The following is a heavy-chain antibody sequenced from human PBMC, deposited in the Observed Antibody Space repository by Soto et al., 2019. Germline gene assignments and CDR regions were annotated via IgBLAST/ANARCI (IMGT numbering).Heavy chain of an antibody. CDR2: ISYDVSNK. V-gene: IGHV3-30-3*01. Sequence: PXGSLRLSCAASGFTFSSYAMHGVRQAPGKGLEWVAVISYDVSNKYYADSVKGRFTISRDNSKNTLYLQMNSLRAEDTAVYYCARDLGDVHDYGMDVWGQGTTVTVSS. CDR3: ARDLGDVHDYGMDV. CDR1: GFTFSSYA. D-gene: IGHD3-10*01. J-gene: IGHJ6*02.